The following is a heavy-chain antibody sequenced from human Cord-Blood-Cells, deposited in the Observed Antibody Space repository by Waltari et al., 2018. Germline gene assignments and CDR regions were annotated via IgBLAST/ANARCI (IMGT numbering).Heavy chain of an antibody. Sequence: QVQLQQWGAGLLKPSETLSLTCAVYGGSFSGYYWSWIRQPPGKGLEWIGEINHSGSTNYNPYLKGRVTISVDTSKNQFSLKLGSVTAADTAVYYCASGNVVVTATTPPFDYWGQGTLVTVSS. CDR3: ASGNVVVTATTPPFDY. CDR1: GGSFSGYY. D-gene: IGHD2-21*02. CDR2: INHSGST. V-gene: IGHV4-34*01. J-gene: IGHJ4*02.